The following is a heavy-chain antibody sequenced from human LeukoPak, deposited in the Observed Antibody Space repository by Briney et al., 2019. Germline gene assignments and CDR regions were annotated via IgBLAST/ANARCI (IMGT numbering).Heavy chain of an antibody. J-gene: IGHJ4*02. V-gene: IGHV1-69*06. CDR3: ARAMVRGSYRNYFDY. CDR1: GGTFSSYA. D-gene: IGHD3-10*01. Sequence: SVKVSCKASGGTFSSYAISWVRQAPGQGLEWMGGIIPIFGTANYAQKFQGRVTITADKSTSTAYMELSSLRSEDTAVYYCARAMVRGSYRNYFDYWGQGALVTVSS. CDR2: IIPIFGTA.